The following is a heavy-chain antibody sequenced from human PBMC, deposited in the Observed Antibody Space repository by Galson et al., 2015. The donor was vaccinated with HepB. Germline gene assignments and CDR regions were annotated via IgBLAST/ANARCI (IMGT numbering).Heavy chain of an antibody. CDR2: IYYSGST. J-gene: IGHJ5*02. V-gene: IGHV4-31*03. Sequence: TLSLTCTVSGGSISGGDYYWQWIRQHAGKGLEWIGYIYYSGSTYYNPSLKSRLTISVDTSKNQFSLKLASVTAADTAVYYCAKGGLRVGEFATWGQGTLVTVS. D-gene: IGHD3-16*01. CDR1: GGSISGGDYY. CDR3: AKGGLRVGEFAT.